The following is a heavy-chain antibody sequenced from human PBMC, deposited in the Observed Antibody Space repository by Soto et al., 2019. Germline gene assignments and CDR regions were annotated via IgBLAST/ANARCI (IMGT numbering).Heavy chain of an antibody. CDR3: AKAKKRFLEWLLMPHYYYYGMDV. CDR1: GGTFSSYA. CDR2: IIPIFGTA. V-gene: IGHV1-69*06. Sequence: SVKVSCKASGGTFSSYAISWVRQAPGQGLEWMGGIIPIFGTANYAQKFQGRVTITADKSTSTAYMELSSLRSEDTAVYYCAKAKKRFLEWLLMPHYYYYGMDVWGQGTTVTVSS. D-gene: IGHD3-3*01. J-gene: IGHJ6*02.